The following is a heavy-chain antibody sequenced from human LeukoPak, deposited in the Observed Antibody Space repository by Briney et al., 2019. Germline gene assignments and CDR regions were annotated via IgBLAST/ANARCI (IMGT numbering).Heavy chain of an antibody. CDR3: ARYSALRFYGSGSPPYYYYGMDV. D-gene: IGHD3-10*01. Sequence: SETLSLTCTVSGGSISSYYWSWIRQPPGKGLEWIGYIYYSGSTNYNPSLKSRITISVDTSKNQFSLKLSSVTAADTAVYYCARYSALRFYGSGSPPYYYYGMDVWGQGTTVTVSS. CDR2: IYYSGST. CDR1: GGSISSYY. J-gene: IGHJ6*02. V-gene: IGHV4-59*08.